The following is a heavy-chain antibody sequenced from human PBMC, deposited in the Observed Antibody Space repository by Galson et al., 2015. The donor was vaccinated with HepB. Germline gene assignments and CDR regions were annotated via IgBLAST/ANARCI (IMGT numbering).Heavy chain of an antibody. Sequence: SVKVSCKASGGTFSSYAISWVRQAPGQGLEWMGGIIPILGIANYAQKFQGRVTITADKSTSTAYMELSSLRSEDTAVYYCAREFPSGSFYYYYYYYMDVWGKGTTVTVSS. V-gene: IGHV1-69*10. CDR2: IIPILGIA. CDR1: GGTFSSYA. J-gene: IGHJ6*03. CDR3: AREFPSGSFYYYYYYYMDV. D-gene: IGHD1-26*01.